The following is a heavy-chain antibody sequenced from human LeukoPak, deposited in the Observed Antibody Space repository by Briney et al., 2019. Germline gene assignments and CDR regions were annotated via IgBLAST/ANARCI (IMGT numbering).Heavy chain of an antibody. J-gene: IGHJ4*02. Sequence: PGGSLRLSCVVSRFTFSNAWMTWVRQAPGRGLEWVGGIKSKIDGGTTEYAAPVKDRFTISRDDSKNTLYLQMNSLRAEDTAVYYCAKDLVPTTVTTFDAHEDYWGQGTLVTVSS. CDR1: RFTFSNAW. D-gene: IGHD4-17*01. CDR3: AKDLVPTTVTTFDAHEDY. V-gene: IGHV3-15*01. CDR2: IKSKIDGGTT.